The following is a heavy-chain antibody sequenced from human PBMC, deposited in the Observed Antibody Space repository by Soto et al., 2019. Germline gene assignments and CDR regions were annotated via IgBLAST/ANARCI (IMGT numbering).Heavy chain of an antibody. CDR2: ISGGGSTT. D-gene: IGHD6-13*01. Sequence: EVQLLESGGGLVQPAGSLRLSCEASGFTFSSYAMSWVRQAPGKGLEWVSGISGGGSTTYYADSVKDRFTISRDNSKNTLYQQVNSLRAEDTAVYYCARDQAAGGTISRYFQDWGQGTLVTVSS. CDR3: ARDQAAGGTISRYFQD. V-gene: IGHV3-23*01. CDR1: GFTFSSYA. J-gene: IGHJ1*01.